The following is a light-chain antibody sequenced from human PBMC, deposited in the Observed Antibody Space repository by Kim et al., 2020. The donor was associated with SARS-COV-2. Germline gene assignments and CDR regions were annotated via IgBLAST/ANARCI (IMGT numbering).Light chain of an antibody. CDR2: YDN. Sequence: APGKTATIPCGESNIANKMVHWYQQEPGQAPVLVIYYDNGRPSGIPERFSGSNSGNTATRTISRVEAGDEADYYCQVWDGRSDDSVFGPGTKVTVL. J-gene: IGLJ1*01. CDR3: QVWDGRSDDSV. CDR1: NIANKM. V-gene: IGLV3-21*04.